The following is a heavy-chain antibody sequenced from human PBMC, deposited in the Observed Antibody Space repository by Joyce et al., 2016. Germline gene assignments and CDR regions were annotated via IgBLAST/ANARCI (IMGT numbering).Heavy chain of an antibody. CDR1: GGSISSAHW. Sequence: QVQLQESGPGLVQPSGTLSLTCAVSGGSISSAHWWSWVRQPPGKGLEWIGEISLDGSTSFNPAFMSRVTISVDKSKKQRSLKMNSVTAADTAVYYCARNGAYSQDSWGQGTLVTVSS. CDR3: ARNGAYSQDS. V-gene: IGHV4-4*02. CDR2: ISLDGST. D-gene: IGHD5-12*01. J-gene: IGHJ5*01.